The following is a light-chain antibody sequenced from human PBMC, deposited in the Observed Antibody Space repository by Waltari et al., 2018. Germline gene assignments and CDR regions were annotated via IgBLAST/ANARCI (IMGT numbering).Light chain of an antibody. Sequence: EIVLTQSPATLSLSPGERAALSCRASQSVSSFLAWYQQKPGQAPRLLIYDASNRATGIPAMFSGSGSGTDFTLTISSLEPEDFAVYYCQQRRTWPRTFGQGTKVEIK. CDR3: QQRRTWPRT. CDR1: QSVSSF. V-gene: IGKV3-11*01. CDR2: DAS. J-gene: IGKJ1*01.